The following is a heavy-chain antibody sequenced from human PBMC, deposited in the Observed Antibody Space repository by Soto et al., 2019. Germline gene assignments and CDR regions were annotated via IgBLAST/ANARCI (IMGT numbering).Heavy chain of an antibody. CDR1: GGSISSYY. Sequence: PWETLSLTCTVSGGSISSYYWSWIRQPPGKGLEWVGEIFHSGSTNYNPSLESRVTISVDKSKNQFSLKLSSVAAADTAVYYCATRTGLPVWGQGTLVTVSS. CDR2: IFHSGST. J-gene: IGHJ4*02. CDR3: ATRTGLPV. D-gene: IGHD4-4*01. V-gene: IGHV4-59*12.